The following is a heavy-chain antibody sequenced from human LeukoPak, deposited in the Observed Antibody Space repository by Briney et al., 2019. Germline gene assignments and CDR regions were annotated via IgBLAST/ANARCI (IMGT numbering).Heavy chain of an antibody. CDR1: GFTFSNYW. V-gene: IGHV3-74*01. D-gene: IGHD6-13*01. CDR3: ARDFMYSITCAGC. CDR2: IKTDGSST. J-gene: IGHJ4*02. Sequence: GGSLRLSCAASGFTFSNYWMHWVRKVPGKGLMWVSRIKTDGSSTSYADSVKGRFTISRDNAKNTLYLQMNSLRVEDTAVYYCARDFMYSITCAGCWGQGTLVTVSS.